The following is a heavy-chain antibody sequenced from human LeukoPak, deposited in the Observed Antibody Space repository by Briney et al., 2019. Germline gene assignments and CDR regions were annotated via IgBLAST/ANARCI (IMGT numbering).Heavy chain of an antibody. D-gene: IGHD5-24*01. CDR2: IRYDGSNK. V-gene: IGHV3-30*02. Sequence: GGSLRLSCAASGFTFSSYGMHWVRQAPGKGLEWVAFIRYDGSNKYYADSVKGRFTISRDNAKNSLYLQMNSLRAEDTAVYYCARGGRDGYKFDYWGQGTLVTVSS. J-gene: IGHJ4*02. CDR1: GFTFSSYG. CDR3: ARGGRDGYKFDY.